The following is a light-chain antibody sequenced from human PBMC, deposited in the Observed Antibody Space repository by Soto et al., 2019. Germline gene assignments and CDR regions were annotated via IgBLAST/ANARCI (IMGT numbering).Light chain of an antibody. CDR2: GAS. Sequence: EIVMTQSPATLSVSPVERATLYCSSSQSVISNLALYQPTPGQAPRLLIYGASSRATGIPDRFSGSGSGTDFTLTISRLEPEDFAVYYCQQHGTSPITCGQGTRREIK. J-gene: IGKJ5*01. V-gene: IGKV3-20*01. CDR1: QSVISN. CDR3: QQHGTSPIT.